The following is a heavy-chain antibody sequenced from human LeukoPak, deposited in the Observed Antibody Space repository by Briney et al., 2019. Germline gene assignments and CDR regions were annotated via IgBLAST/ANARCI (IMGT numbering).Heavy chain of an antibody. Sequence: PSETLSLTCTVSGGSLSNYYWSWIRQTPGKGLEWLGQINQSGRTNYNPSLKSRVTLSVDTSKSQFSLELTSVTAADTAVYFCARDSSGDYVFTYWGQGTLVTVSS. V-gene: IGHV4-34*01. D-gene: IGHD4-17*01. CDR2: INQSGRT. CDR1: GGSLSNYY. CDR3: ARDSSGDYVFTY. J-gene: IGHJ4*02.